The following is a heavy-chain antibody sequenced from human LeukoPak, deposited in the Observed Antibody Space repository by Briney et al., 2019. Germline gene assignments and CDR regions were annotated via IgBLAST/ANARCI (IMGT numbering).Heavy chain of an antibody. V-gene: IGHV1-8*01. CDR2: MNPNSGNT. Sequence: GASVKVSCKASGYTFTGYDMNWVRQATGQGLEWMGWMNPNSGNTRYAQKFHGRITITSNTSTRTAFMELGSLRSEDTAVYYCARGGASAAARRFDPWGQGTLVTVSS. CDR3: ARGGASAAARRFDP. J-gene: IGHJ5*02. CDR1: GYTFTGYD. D-gene: IGHD2-2*01.